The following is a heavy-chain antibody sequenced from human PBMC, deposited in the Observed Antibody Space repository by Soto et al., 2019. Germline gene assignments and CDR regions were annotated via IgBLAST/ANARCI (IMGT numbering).Heavy chain of an antibody. D-gene: IGHD6-6*01. CDR1: GGTFSSYA. V-gene: IGHV1-69*13. CDR3: ARAPGTSTAALHFDY. Sequence: ASVKVSCKASGGTFSSYAISWVRQAPGQGLEWMGGIIPIFGTANYAQKFQGRVRITADESTSTAYMELSSLRSEDTAVYYCARAPGTSTAALHFDYWGQGTLVTVSS. J-gene: IGHJ4*02. CDR2: IIPIFGTA.